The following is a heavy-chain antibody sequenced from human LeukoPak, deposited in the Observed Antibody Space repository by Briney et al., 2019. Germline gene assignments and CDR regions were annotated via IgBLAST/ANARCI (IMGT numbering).Heavy chain of an antibody. CDR2: IYYSGST. D-gene: IGHD4-23*01. CDR3: ARDLLNEGNHLNY. V-gene: IGHV4-30-4*01. CDR1: GGSISSGDYY. J-gene: IGHJ4*02. Sequence: SQTLSLTCTVSGGSISSGDYYWSWIRQPPGKGLEWIGYIYYSGSTYYNPSLKSRVTISVDTSKNQFSLKLSSVTAADTAVYYCARDLLNEGNHLNYWGQGTLVTVSS.